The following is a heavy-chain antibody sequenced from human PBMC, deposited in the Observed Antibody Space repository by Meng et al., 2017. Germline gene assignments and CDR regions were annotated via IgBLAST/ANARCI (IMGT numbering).Heavy chain of an antibody. CDR3: ARMRGRRLVEGAFDI. D-gene: IGHD3-16*01. J-gene: IGHJ3*02. V-gene: IGHV1-18*01. Sequence: ASVKVSCKASGYTFTSYGISWVRQAPGQGLEWTGWISAYNGNTNYAQKLQGRVTMTTDTSTSTAYMELRSLRSDDTAVYYCARMRGRRLVEGAFDIWGQGTMVTVSS. CDR1: GYTFTSYG. CDR2: ISAYNGNT.